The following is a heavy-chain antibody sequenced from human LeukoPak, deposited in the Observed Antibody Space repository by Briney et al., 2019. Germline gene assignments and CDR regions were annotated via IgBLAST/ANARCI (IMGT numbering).Heavy chain of an antibody. CDR3: ARWSEAFDY. CDR2: ISSDGSNK. V-gene: IGHV3-30*03. D-gene: IGHD2-15*01. CDR1: GFTFSTYG. Sequence: GGSLRLSCAASGFTFSTYGMHWVRQAPGKGLEWVALISSDGSNKDYADSVKGRFTISRDNSKNTLYVQMDSLRAEDTAVYYCARWSEAFDYWGQGTLVTVSS. J-gene: IGHJ4*02.